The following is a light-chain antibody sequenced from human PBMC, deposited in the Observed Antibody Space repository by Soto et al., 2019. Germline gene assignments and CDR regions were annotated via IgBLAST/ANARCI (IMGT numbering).Light chain of an antibody. V-gene: IGKV3D-20*02. J-gene: IGKJ5*01. CDR1: QSVSSNY. Sequence: EIVLTQSPGTLSLSPGERATLSCRASQSVSSNYLAWYQQKPGQAPRLLIYGASNRATGIPARFSGSGSGTDLTLTISSLEPEDFAVYYCQQRSKWPITFGQGTRLEIK. CDR2: GAS. CDR3: QQRSKWPIT.